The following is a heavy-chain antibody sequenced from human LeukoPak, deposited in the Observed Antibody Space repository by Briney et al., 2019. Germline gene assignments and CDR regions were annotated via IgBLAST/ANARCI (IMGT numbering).Heavy chain of an antibody. D-gene: IGHD3-22*01. J-gene: IGHJ4*02. V-gene: IGHV4-31*03. CDR2: IYYSGST. CDR3: ARDNYYDSSGAIDY. CDR1: GGSISSGGYY. Sequence: SETLSLTCTVSGGSISSGGYYWSWIRQHPGKGLEWIGYIYYSGSTYYNPSLKSRVTISVDTSKNQFSLKLSSVTAADTAVYYCARDNYYDSSGAIDYWGQGTLVTVSS.